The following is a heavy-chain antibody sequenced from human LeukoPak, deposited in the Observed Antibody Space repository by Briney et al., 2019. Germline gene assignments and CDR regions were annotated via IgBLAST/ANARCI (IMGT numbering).Heavy chain of an antibody. CDR3: ARYGSGSSGLDY. CDR1: GGSFSGYY. J-gene: IGHJ4*02. Sequence: TSETLSLTCAVYGGSFSGYYWSWIRQPPGKGLEWIGYIYYSGSTNYNPSLKSRVTISVDTSKNQFSLKLSSVTAADTAVYYCARYGSGSSGLDYWGQGTLVTVSS. V-gene: IGHV4-59*01. CDR2: IYYSGST. D-gene: IGHD3-10*01.